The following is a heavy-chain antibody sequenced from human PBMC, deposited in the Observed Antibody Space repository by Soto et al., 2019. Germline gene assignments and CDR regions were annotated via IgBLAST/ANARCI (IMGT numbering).Heavy chain of an antibody. V-gene: IGHV1-69*13. Sequence: SVKVSCKASGGTFDSFAISWVRQAPGQGLEWLGGIVPVFETTDYAQKFQDRVTITADGSTGTAYMELSSVTYEDTAIYYCASRIGDDTFLQLYYYYALDVWGQGTTVTVSS. CDR3: ASRIGDDTFLQLYYYYALDV. CDR1: GGTFDSFA. D-gene: IGHD3-16*01. J-gene: IGHJ6*02. CDR2: IVPVFETT.